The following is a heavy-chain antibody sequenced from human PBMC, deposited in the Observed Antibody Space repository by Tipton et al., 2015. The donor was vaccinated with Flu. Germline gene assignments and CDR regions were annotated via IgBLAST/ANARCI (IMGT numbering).Heavy chain of an antibody. CDR2: ISSSLKYI. V-gene: IGHV3-21*01. CDR3: VRDLRGPGDY. D-gene: IGHD3-10*01. CDR1: GFHFTSYS. Sequence: SLRLSCAASGFHFTSYSMNWVRQAPGKGLEWVSSISSSLKYIYYAESVKGRFTISRENANNSLFLQMNNLRAEDTAIYYCVRDLRGPGDYWGQGTLVTVSS. J-gene: IGHJ4*02.